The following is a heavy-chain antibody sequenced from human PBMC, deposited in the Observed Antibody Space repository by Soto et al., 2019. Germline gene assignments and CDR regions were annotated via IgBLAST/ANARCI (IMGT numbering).Heavy chain of an antibody. CDR2: IIHSGST. CDR3: ARVRKGVTTIRKYGMDV. J-gene: IGHJ6*02. Sequence: SETLSLTCTVSGGSISSGDYYWSWIRQPPGKGLEWIGEIIHSGSTNYNPSLESRVTISLDTSKNQFSLKVNSVIAADTAAYYCARVRKGVTTIRKYGMDVWGQGTTVTVSS. D-gene: IGHD4-17*01. CDR1: GGSISSGDYY. V-gene: IGHV4-39*07.